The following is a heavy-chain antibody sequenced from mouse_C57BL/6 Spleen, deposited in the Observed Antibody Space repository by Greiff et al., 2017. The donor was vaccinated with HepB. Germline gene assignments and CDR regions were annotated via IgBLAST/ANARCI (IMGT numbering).Heavy chain of an antibody. J-gene: IGHJ4*01. Sequence: EVKLVESGGDLVKPGGSLKLSCAASGFTFSSYGMSWVRQTPDKRLEWVATISSGGSYNYYPDSVKGRFTISRDNAKNTLYLQMSSLKSEDTAMYYCATTMVTTVNAMDYWGQGTSVTVSS. CDR1: GFTFSSYG. V-gene: IGHV5-6*01. D-gene: IGHD2-2*01. CDR3: ATTMVTTVNAMDY. CDR2: ISSGGSYN.